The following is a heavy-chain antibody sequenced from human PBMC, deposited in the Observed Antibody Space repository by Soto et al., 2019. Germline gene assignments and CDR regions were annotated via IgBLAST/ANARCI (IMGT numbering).Heavy chain of an antibody. Sequence: GGSLRLSCAASGFTVSSNYMSWVRQAPGKGLEWVSVIYSGGSTYYADSVKGRFTISRDNSKNTLYLQMNSLRAEDTAVYYCGGDTDTAMSFDYWGQGTLVTVSS. D-gene: IGHD5-18*01. J-gene: IGHJ4*02. CDR3: GGDTDTAMSFDY. CDR1: GFTVSSNY. V-gene: IGHV3-66*01. CDR2: IYSGGST.